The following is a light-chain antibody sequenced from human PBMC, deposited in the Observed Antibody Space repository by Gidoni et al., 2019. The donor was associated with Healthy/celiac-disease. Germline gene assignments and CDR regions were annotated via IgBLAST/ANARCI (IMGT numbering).Light chain of an antibody. CDR1: QSISSL. J-gene: IGKJ1*01. V-gene: IGKV1-5*03. CDR3: QQYNSYPCT. Sequence: IQLTQTPSTRSSSVGDRVTITCRASQSISSLLAWYQQKPGKATKLLIYKASSLESGVPARCSGIGAGTEFTLTISSLQPDDFATYYCQQYNSYPCTFGQGTKVEIK. CDR2: KAS.